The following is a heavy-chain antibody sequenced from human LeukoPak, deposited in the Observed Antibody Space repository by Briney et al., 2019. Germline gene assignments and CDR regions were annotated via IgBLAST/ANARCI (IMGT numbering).Heavy chain of an antibody. CDR3: ARDGGRGNL. CDR1: GGSISSGGYY. CDR2: IYYSGST. V-gene: IGHV4-31*03. D-gene: IGHD1-1*01. J-gene: IGHJ4*02. Sequence: PSETLSLTCTASGGSISSGGYYWSWIRQHPGKGLEWVGYIYYSGSTYYNPSLKSRVTISVDTSKNQFSLKLSSVTAADTAVYYCARDGGRGNLWGQGTLVTVSS.